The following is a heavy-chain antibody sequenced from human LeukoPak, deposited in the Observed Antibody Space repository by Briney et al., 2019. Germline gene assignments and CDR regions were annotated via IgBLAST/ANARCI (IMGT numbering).Heavy chain of an antibody. CDR2: IIPIFGTA. CDR1: GGTFSSYA. V-gene: IGHV1-69*13. D-gene: IGHD3-10*01. CDR3: ARRSLGGSGSYYNVPYFDY. Sequence: SVKVSRKASGGTFSSYAISWVRQAPGQGLEWMGGIIPIFGTANYAQKFQGRVTITADESTSTAYMELSSLRSEDTAVYYCARRSLGGSGSYYNVPYFDYWGQGTLVTVSS. J-gene: IGHJ4*02.